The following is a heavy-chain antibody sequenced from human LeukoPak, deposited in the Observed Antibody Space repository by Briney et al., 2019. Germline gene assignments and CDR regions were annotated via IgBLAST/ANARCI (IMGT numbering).Heavy chain of an antibody. Sequence: GGSLRLSCAASGFTFSNYYMSWIRQAPGKGLEWVSYISSSGSTIYYADSVKGRFTISRDNAKNSLYLQMNSLRAEDTAVYYCARIGRDGYNFFDYWGQGTLVTVSS. CDR2: ISSSGSTI. CDR3: ARIGRDGYNFFDY. V-gene: IGHV3-11*01. D-gene: IGHD5-24*01. J-gene: IGHJ4*02. CDR1: GFTFSNYY.